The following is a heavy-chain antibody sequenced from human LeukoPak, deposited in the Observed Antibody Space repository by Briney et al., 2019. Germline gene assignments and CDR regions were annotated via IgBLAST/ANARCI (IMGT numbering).Heavy chain of an antibody. V-gene: IGHV3-30-3*01. D-gene: IGHD3-22*01. CDR3: ARPAGTYYYDSSGYTLDY. J-gene: IGHJ4*02. CDR1: GFTLSSYA. Sequence: GGSLRLSCAASGFTLSSYAMHWVRQAPGKGLEWVAVISYDGSNKYYADSVKGRFTISRDNSKNTLYLQMNSLRAEDTAVYYCARPAGTYYYDSSGYTLDYWGRGTLVTVSS. CDR2: ISYDGSNK.